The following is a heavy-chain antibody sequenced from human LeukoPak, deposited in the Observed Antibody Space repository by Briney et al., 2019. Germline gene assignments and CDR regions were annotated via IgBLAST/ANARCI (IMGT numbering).Heavy chain of an antibody. V-gene: IGHV3-30*18. J-gene: IGHJ3*02. CDR2: ISYDGSNK. CDR3: AKDTVGAFDI. D-gene: IGHD4-23*01. CDR1: GFTFSSYG. Sequence: GGSLRLSCAASGFTFSSYGMHWVRQAPGKGLEWVAVISYDGSNKYYADSVMGRFTISRDNSKNTLYLQMNSLRAEDTAVYYCAKDTVGAFDIWGQGTMVTVSS.